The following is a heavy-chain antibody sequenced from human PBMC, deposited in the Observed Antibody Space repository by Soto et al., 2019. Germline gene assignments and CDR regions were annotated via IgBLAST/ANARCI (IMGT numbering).Heavy chain of an antibody. D-gene: IGHD6-6*01. CDR1: GYTFTGYY. CDR2: INPNSGGT. Sequence: ASVKVSCKASGYTFTGYYMHWVRQAPGQGLEWMGWINPNSGGTNYAQKFQGWVTMTRDTSISTAYMELSRLRSDDTAVYYCARGGGIAARPYYYYYMDVWGKGTTVTVSS. V-gene: IGHV1-2*04. CDR3: ARGGGIAARPYYYYYMDV. J-gene: IGHJ6*03.